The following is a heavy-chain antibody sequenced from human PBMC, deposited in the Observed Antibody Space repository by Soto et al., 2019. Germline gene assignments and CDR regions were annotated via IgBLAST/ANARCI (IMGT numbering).Heavy chain of an antibody. CDR3: AQDVGD. V-gene: IGHV1-69*04. CDR2: IIPMLDIT. D-gene: IGHD1-26*01. J-gene: IGHJ1*01. Sequence: QLQLVQSGTELKKPGSSVKVSCKASGGSFSTYSITWVRQAPGQGPEWMGRIIPMLDITDYAQKFQGRVTITADKSTSTAYMELIRLTSEDTAVYYCAQDVGDLGQGTQVTVSS. CDR1: GGSFSTYS.